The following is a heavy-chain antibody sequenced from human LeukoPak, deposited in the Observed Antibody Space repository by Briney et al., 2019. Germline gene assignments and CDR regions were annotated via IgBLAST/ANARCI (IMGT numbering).Heavy chain of an antibody. Sequence: GGSLRLSCAASGFTFSSYGMHWVRQAPGKGLEWVAFIRYDGSNKYYADSVKGRFTISRDNSKNTLYLQMNSLRAEDTAVYYCAKGFWSGSFNYYMDVWGKGTTVTVSS. CDR3: AKGFWSGSFNYYMDV. V-gene: IGHV3-30*02. D-gene: IGHD3-3*01. J-gene: IGHJ6*03. CDR2: IRYDGSNK. CDR1: GFTFSSYG.